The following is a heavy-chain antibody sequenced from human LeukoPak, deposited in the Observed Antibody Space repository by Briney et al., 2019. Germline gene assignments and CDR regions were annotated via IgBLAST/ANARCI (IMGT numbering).Heavy chain of an antibody. CDR1: GGTFSSYT. D-gene: IGHD4-17*01. CDR3: ARDRRDYGDYRWFDP. V-gene: IGHV1-69*04. Sequence: SVKVSCKASGGTFSSYTISWVRQAPGQGLEWMGRIIPILGIANYAQKFQGRVTITADKSTSTAYMELSSLRSEDTAVYYCARDRRDYGDYRWFDPWGQGTLVTVSS. J-gene: IGHJ5*02. CDR2: IIPILGIA.